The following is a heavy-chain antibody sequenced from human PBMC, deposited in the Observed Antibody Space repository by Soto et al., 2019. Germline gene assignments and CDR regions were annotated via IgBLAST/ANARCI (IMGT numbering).Heavy chain of an antibody. Sequence: SLRLSCAASGFTFSSYAMHWVRQAPGKGLEWVSSISSSSSYIYYADSVKGRFTISRDNAKNSLYLQMNSLRAEDTAVYYCARDLSSGSTTLFDYWGQGTLVTVSS. CDR2: ISSSSSYI. CDR1: GFTFSSYA. CDR3: ARDLSSGSTTLFDY. D-gene: IGHD3-22*01. J-gene: IGHJ4*02. V-gene: IGHV3-21*01.